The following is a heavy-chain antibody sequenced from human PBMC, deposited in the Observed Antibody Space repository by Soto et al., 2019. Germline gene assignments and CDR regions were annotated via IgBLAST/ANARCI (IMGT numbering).Heavy chain of an antibody. CDR1: GGSIGSGGYS. J-gene: IGHJ2*01. CDR3: ARVGSRYWYFDL. Sequence: PSETLSLTCAVSGGSIGSGGYSWSWIRQPPGKGLEWIGYIYHSGSTYYNPSLKSRVTISVDRSKNQFSLKLSSVTAADTAVYYCARVGSRYWYFDLWGRGTLVTVSS. CDR2: IYHSGST. V-gene: IGHV4-30-2*01.